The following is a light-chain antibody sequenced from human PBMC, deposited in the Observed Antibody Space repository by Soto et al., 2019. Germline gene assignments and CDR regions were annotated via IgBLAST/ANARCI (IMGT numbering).Light chain of an antibody. CDR1: SSNIGSNS. CDR2: SYY. V-gene: IGLV1-44*01. J-gene: IGLJ2*01. CDR3: AAWDDSLNGVV. Sequence: QSVLTQPPSASGTPGQRVTISCSGSSSNIGSNSVNWYQQLPGTAPKLLIYSYYQRPSGVPDRFSVSKSGTSASLAISGLQSEDEADYYCAAWDDSLNGVVFGGGTKVTVL.